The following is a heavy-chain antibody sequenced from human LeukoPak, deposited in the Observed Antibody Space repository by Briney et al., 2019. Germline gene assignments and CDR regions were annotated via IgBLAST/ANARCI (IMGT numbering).Heavy chain of an antibody. Sequence: PSETLSLTCTVSGGSISGDYWSWIRQPPGRGLEWVGYIYYTGATNYNPSLKSRVTVSVDTSKNQFSLKLSSVIAADTAVYYCARLQGDSTAIFDFWGQGTLVTVSS. CDR1: GGSISGDY. CDR2: IYYTGAT. D-gene: IGHD2-21*01. J-gene: IGHJ4*02. V-gene: IGHV4-59*01. CDR3: ARLQGDSTAIFDF.